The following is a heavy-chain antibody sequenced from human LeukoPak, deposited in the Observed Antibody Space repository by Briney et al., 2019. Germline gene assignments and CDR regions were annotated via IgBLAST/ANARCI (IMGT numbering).Heavy chain of an antibody. Sequence: ETLSLTCTVSGGSITSYYWSWIRQPPGKGLEWVSGISASGGNTFYATSVTGRFSISRDNSKNTVYLQMSSLRDEDTGLYFCAKDRAGSSGYYPHFDYWGQGALVTVSS. V-gene: IGHV3-23*01. CDR3: AKDRAGSSGYYPHFDY. CDR2: ISASGGNT. J-gene: IGHJ4*02. CDR1: GGSITSYY. D-gene: IGHD6-19*01.